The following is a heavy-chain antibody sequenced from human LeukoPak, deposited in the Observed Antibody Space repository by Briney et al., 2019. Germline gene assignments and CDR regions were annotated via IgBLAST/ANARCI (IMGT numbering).Heavy chain of an antibody. CDR2: IHYSGST. CDR1: GGSISSYY. V-gene: IGHV4-59*01. D-gene: IGHD3-22*01. Sequence: KPSETLSLTCTVSGGSISSYYWSWVRQPPGKGLEWIGYIHYSGSTNYNPSLKSRVTISVDTSKNQFSLKLTSVTAADTAAYYCARGRVITTVDYWGQGTLVTVSS. J-gene: IGHJ4*02. CDR3: ARGRVITTVDY.